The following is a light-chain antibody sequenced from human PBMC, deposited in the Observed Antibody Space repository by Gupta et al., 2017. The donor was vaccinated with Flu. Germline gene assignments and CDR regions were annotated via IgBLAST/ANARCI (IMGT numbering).Light chain of an antibody. CDR1: HDITNS. CDR2: DAS. Sequence: GDRVTITCRASHDITNSLAWYQQRPGKAPKILIYDASTLQGGVPSRFSGSGSGTDFTLTISSLQSDDFATYYCQQYYYYPGTFGPGTKVEI. CDR3: QQYYYYPGT. J-gene: IGKJ3*01. V-gene: IGKV1-8*01.